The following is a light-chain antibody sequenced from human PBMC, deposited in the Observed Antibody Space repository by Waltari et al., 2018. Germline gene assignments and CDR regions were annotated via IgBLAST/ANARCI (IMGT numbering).Light chain of an antibody. Sequence: DIVMTQSPLSLPVTPCEPASISCSSSQSLLHSNGYNYVDWYLQKPGQSPQLLIYLGSNRASGVPDRFSGRGSGTDFTLKISRVEAEDVGVYYGMQDLQTPPLTFGGGTKVEIK. CDR1: QSLLHSNGYNY. V-gene: IGKV2-28*01. J-gene: IGKJ4*01. CDR3: MQDLQTPPLT. CDR2: LGS.